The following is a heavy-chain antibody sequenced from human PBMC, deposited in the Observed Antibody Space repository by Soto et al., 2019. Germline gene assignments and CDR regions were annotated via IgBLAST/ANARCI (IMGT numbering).Heavy chain of an antibody. J-gene: IGHJ4*02. CDR1: GFSFSDYA. V-gene: IGHV3-23*01. CDR2: ITASGGST. Sequence: GSLRLSCAASGFSFSDYAMTWVRQPPGMGLEWVSSITASGGSTYYADSVKGRFIISRDNPKNTLYLQMNSLGAKDTAVYFCATIFIRRFDYWGQGTLVTV. CDR3: ATIFIRRFDY. D-gene: IGHD3-3*02.